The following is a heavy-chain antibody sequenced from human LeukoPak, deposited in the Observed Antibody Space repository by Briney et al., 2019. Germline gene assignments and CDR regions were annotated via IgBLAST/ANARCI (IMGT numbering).Heavy chain of an antibody. CDR1: GYTFTGYY. CDR3: ARDGCSSTSCRDQYYYYYYMDV. V-gene: IGHV1-2*02. D-gene: IGHD2-2*01. J-gene: IGHJ6*03. Sequence: GASVKVSCKASGYTFTGYYMHWVRQAPGQGLEWMGWINPNSGGTNYAQKFQGRVTMTRDTSISTAYMGLSRLRSDDTAVYYCARDGCSSTSCRDQYYYYYYMDVWGKGTTVTVSS. CDR2: INPNSGGT.